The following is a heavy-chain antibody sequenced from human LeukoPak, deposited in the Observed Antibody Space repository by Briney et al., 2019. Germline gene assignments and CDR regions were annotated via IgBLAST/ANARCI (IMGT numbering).Heavy chain of an antibody. D-gene: IGHD3-9*01. CDR1: GFTFSSYS. Sequence: GGSLRLSCAASGFTFSSYSMNWVRQAPGKGLEWVSYISSSSSTIYYADSVKGRFTISRDNAKNSLYLQMNSLRAEDTAVYYCARDHILTGYYPGWFDPWGQGTLVTVSS. CDR2: ISSSSSTI. CDR3: ARDHILTGYYPGWFDP. V-gene: IGHV3-48*04. J-gene: IGHJ5*02.